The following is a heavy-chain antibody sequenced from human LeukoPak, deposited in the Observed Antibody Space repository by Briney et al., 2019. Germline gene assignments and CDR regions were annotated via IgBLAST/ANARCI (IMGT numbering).Heavy chain of an antibody. Sequence: GGSLRLSCEVSGFTFSDHYMSWIRQAPGKRLEWVSYISSGSTYTNYADSVEGRFTISRDNAKNSLYLQMNSLRAEDTAVYYCARDPWGGYSYWGQGILVIVSS. CDR2: ISSGSTYT. CDR1: GFTFSDHY. D-gene: IGHD5-12*01. CDR3: ARDPWGGYSY. V-gene: IGHV3-11*06. J-gene: IGHJ4*02.